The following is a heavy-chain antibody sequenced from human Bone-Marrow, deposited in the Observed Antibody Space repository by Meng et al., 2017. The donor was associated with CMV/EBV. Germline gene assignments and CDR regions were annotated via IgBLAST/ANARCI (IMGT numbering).Heavy chain of an antibody. CDR1: GGSFSGYYW. J-gene: IGHJ4*02. CDR3: ARTPITGTPSYYFDY. V-gene: IGHV2-26*01. D-gene: IGHD1-20*01. CDR2: IFSNDEK. Sequence: ETLSLTCAVYGGSFSGYYWSWIRQPPGKALEWLAHIFSNDEKSYSTSLKSRLTISKDTSKSQVVLTMTNMDPVDTATYYCARTPITGTPSYYFDYWGQGTLVTVSS.